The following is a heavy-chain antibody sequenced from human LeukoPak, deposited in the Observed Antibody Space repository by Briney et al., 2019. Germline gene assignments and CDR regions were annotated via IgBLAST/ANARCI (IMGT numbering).Heavy chain of an antibody. Sequence: PSETLSLTCTVSGGSISSSSCYWGWIRQPPGKGLEWIGRIYYSGSTYYNPSLKSRVTISVDTSKNQFSLKLSSVTAADTAVFYCARTISGRVAVAGQYYFDYWGQGTLVTVSS. CDR2: IYYSGST. V-gene: IGHV4-39*07. D-gene: IGHD6-19*01. CDR3: ARTISGRVAVAGQYYFDY. CDR1: GGSISSSSCY. J-gene: IGHJ4*02.